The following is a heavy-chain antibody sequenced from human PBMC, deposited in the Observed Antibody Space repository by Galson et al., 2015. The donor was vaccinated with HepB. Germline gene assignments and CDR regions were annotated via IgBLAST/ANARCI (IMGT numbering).Heavy chain of an antibody. CDR3: ARDLDISVSDAFHI. CDR2: ISGSGNSI. Sequence: SLRLSCAASGFTFSDYYMSWIRQAPGKGLEWVSYISGSGNSIYYAGSVKGRFTISRDNAKNSLYLQMNSQRADDAAVYYCARDLDISVSDAFHIWGQGTMVTVSS. J-gene: IGHJ3*02. CDR1: GFTFSDYY. D-gene: IGHD2-2*03. V-gene: IGHV3-11*01.